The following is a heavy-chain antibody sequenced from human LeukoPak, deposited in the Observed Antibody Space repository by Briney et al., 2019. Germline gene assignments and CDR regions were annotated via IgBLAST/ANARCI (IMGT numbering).Heavy chain of an antibody. CDR1: GGSFSSYY. Sequence: SETLSLTCAVYGGSFSSYYWSWIRQPPGKGLEWIRQINHSGSTNYNPSLKSRVTISVDTSKNQFSLKLSSVTAADTAVYYCASPKLGYCSGGSCYDRFWFDPWGQGILVTVSS. D-gene: IGHD2-15*01. CDR2: INHSGST. V-gene: IGHV4-34*01. J-gene: IGHJ5*02. CDR3: ASPKLGYCSGGSCYDRFWFDP.